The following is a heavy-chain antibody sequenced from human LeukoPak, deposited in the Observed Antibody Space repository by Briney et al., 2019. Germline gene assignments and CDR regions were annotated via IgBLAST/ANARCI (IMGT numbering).Heavy chain of an antibody. J-gene: IGHJ4*02. D-gene: IGHD1-26*01. V-gene: IGHV4-39*07. Sequence: SETLSLTCTVSGGSISSSSYYWGWIRQPPGKGLEWIGSIYYSGSTYYNPSLKSRVTISVDTSKNQFSLRLSSVTAADTAVFYCARGGSLWDFTYWGPGTLVTVSS. CDR2: IYYSGST. CDR1: GGSISSSSYY. CDR3: ARGGSLWDFTY.